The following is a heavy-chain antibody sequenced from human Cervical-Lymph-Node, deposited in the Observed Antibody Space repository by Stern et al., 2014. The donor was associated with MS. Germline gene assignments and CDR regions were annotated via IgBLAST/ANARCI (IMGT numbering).Heavy chain of an antibody. Sequence: VQLEESGAGVKKPGASVKVSCTASGGTFSSYAISWVRQAPGQGPEGMGGIIHIGGTANYAPRFQGRATITADESTYTAYMELSSLRSEDTAVYYCARDRRHYDPSGGYYFDSWGQGTLVTVSS. D-gene: IGHD3-22*01. CDR1: GGTFSSYA. CDR3: ARDRRHYDPSGGYYFDS. V-gene: IGHV1-69*01. CDR2: IIHIGGTA. J-gene: IGHJ4*02.